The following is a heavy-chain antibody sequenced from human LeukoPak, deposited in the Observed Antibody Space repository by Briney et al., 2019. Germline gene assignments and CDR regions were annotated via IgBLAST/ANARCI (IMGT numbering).Heavy chain of an antibody. Sequence: GASVTVSCKSSGYTFTGYYMHWVRQAPGQGLEWMGWINPNSGDTKYAQKFQDRVTMTRDTSIITAYMELSRLRSEDTAVYYCARDPCGEDWFDPWGQGTLVTVSS. CDR1: GYTFTGYY. D-gene: IGHD2-21*01. CDR3: ARDPCGEDWFDP. V-gene: IGHV1-2*02. J-gene: IGHJ5*02. CDR2: INPNSGDT.